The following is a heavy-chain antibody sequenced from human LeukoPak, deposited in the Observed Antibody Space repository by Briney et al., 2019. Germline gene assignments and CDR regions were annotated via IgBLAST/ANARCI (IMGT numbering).Heavy chain of an antibody. CDR2: FDPEDGET. Sequence: ASVKVSCKVSGYTLTELSMHWVRQAPGKGLEWMGGFDPEDGETIYAQKFQGRVTMTEDTSTDTAYMELSSLRSEDTAVYYCATISSYYYDSSGTQFDYWGRGTLVTVSS. CDR1: GYTLTELS. J-gene: IGHJ4*02. D-gene: IGHD3-22*01. CDR3: ATISSYYYDSSGTQFDY. V-gene: IGHV1-24*01.